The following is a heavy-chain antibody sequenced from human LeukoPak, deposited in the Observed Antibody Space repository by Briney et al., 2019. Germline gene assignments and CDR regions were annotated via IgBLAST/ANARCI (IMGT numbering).Heavy chain of an antibody. J-gene: IGHJ3*02. CDR3: ARDPSSMDAFDI. V-gene: IGHV3-30-3*01. Sequence: PGRSLRLSCAASGFTFSSYAMHWVRQAPGKGLEWVAVISYDGSNKYYADSVKGRFTISRDNSKNTLYLQMNSLRAEDTAVYYCARDPSSMDAFDIWGQGTMDTVSS. D-gene: IGHD2/OR15-2a*01. CDR1: GFTFSSYA. CDR2: ISYDGSNK.